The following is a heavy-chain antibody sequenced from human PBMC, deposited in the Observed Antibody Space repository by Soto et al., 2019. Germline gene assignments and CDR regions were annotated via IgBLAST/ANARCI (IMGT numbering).Heavy chain of an antibody. J-gene: IGHJ6*02. V-gene: IGHV1-46*01. Sequence: QVDLVQSGAEVKKPGASVTISCKASGSAITRYYIHWVRQAPGRGLEWMGIINPGGGSASYAQKFQDRVTIDKDTSTGTVYMDLRSLRTEDAAVYYCARDTSGWSLNGLDVWRQGTTVYVSS. CDR3: ARDTSGWSLNGLDV. CDR1: GSAITRYY. CDR2: INPGGGSA. D-gene: IGHD6-19*01.